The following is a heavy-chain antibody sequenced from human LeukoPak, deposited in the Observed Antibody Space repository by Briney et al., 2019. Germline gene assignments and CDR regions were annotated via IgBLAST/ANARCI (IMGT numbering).Heavy chain of an antibody. Sequence: SETLSLTCAVYGGYFCGYYWSWIRQPPGKGLEWIGELNHSGSTNYNPSLKSRVTISVDTSKNHFSLKLSSVTAADTAVYYCARGRPKYCTNGVCHLDYWGQGTLVTVSS. J-gene: IGHJ4*02. D-gene: IGHD2-8*01. CDR1: GGYFCGYY. V-gene: IGHV4-34*01. CDR3: ARGRPKYCTNGVCHLDY. CDR2: LNHSGST.